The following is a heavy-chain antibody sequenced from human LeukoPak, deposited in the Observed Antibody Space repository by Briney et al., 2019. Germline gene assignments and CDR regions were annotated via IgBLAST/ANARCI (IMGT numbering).Heavy chain of an antibody. D-gene: IGHD6-6*01. CDR3: AKDLSSSSPSLDY. V-gene: IGHV3-30*18. Sequence: GGSLRLSRAASGFTFSSYGMHWVRQAPGKGLEWVAVISYDGSNKYYADSVKGRFTISRDNSKNTLYLQMNSLRAEDTAVYYCAKDLSSSSPSLDYWGQGTLVTVSS. J-gene: IGHJ4*02. CDR2: ISYDGSNK. CDR1: GFTFSSYG.